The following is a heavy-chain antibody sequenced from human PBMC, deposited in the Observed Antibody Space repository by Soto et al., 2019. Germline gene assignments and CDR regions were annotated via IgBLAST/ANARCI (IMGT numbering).Heavy chain of an antibody. CDR2: ISGSGGST. V-gene: IGHV3-23*01. J-gene: IGHJ4*02. CDR3: AKVPNRVSSGWYSY. Sequence: GSLRLSCAASGFTFSSYAMSWVRQAPGKGLEWVSAISGSGGSTYYADSVKGRFTISRDNSKNTLYLQMNSLRAEDTAVYYCAKVPNRVSSGWYSYWGQGTLVTVSS. D-gene: IGHD6-19*01. CDR1: GFTFSSYA.